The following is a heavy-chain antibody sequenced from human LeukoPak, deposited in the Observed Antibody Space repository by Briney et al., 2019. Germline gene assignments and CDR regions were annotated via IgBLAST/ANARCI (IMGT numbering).Heavy chain of an antibody. V-gene: IGHV3-30*02. D-gene: IGHD4-11*01. J-gene: IGHJ6*03. CDR1: GFTFSSNG. Sequence: GGSLRLSCVASGFTFSSNGMHWVRQAPGKGLEWVTFIQYDGSKKYYADSVKGRFTISRDNSKNSLYLQMSSLRAEDTAVYYCTRVEETATTAAIIRKYSYYYYYMDVWGKGNTVTVSS. CDR2: IQYDGSKK. CDR3: TRVEETATTAAIIRKYSYYYYYMDV.